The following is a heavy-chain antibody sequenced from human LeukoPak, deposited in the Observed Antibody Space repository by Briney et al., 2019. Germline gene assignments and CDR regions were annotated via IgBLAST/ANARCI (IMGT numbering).Heavy chain of an antibody. CDR1: GGSIGTNY. CDR3: AISSMYYDILTGYYNYFDY. V-gene: IGHV4-59*12. CDR2: SSCSGNT. J-gene: IGHJ4*02. Sequence: PSETLSLTCSVSGGSIGTNYWSWIRQVPGKGLEWIGYSSCSGNTNYNPSLKSRVTISVDTYKNQFSLKLSSVAAADTAVYYCAISSMYYDILTGYYNYFDYWGQGTLVTVSS. D-gene: IGHD3-9*01.